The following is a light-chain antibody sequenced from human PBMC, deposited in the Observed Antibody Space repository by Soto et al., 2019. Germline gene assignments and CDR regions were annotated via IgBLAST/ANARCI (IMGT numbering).Light chain of an antibody. Sequence: QSALTQPASVSGSPGQSITISCTGTSSDVGGYNHVAWYQQHPGKAPKLIIYDVSNRPSGVSNRFSGSKSGNTASLTISGLQAEDEADYYCSSNTGSSTTPVVFGGGTKLIVL. J-gene: IGLJ2*01. CDR1: SSDVGGYNH. V-gene: IGLV2-14*01. CDR3: SSNTGSSTTPVV. CDR2: DVS.